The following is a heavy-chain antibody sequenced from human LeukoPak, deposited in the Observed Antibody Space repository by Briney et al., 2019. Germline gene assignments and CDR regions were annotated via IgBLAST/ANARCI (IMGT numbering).Heavy chain of an antibody. D-gene: IGHD3-16*01. CDR1: GGSFSGYY. V-gene: IGHV4-34*01. J-gene: IGHJ4*02. CDR3: ARPQGRGRFFDY. Sequence: SETLSLTCAVYGGSFSGYYWSWIRQPPGKGLEWIGEINHSGSTNYNPSLKSRVTISVDTSNNQFSLKLSSVTAADTAVYYCARPQGRGRFFDYWGQGTLVTVSS. CDR2: INHSGST.